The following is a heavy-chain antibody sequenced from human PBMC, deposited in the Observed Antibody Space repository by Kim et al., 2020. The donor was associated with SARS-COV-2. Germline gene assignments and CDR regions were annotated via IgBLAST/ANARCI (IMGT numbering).Heavy chain of an antibody. D-gene: IGHD3-10*01. V-gene: IGHV7-4-1*02. Sequence: ASVKVSCKASGYTFTSYAMNWVRQAPGQGLEWMGWINTNTGNPTYAQGFTGRFVFSLDTSVSTAYLQISSLKAEDTAVYYCTVTAANLWFGELNPFDYWGQGTLVTVSS. CDR1: GYTFTSYA. J-gene: IGHJ4*02. CDR3: TVTAANLWFGELNPFDY. CDR2: INTNTGNP.